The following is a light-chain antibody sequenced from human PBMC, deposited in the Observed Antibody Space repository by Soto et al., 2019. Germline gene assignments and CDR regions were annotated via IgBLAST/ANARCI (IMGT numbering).Light chain of an antibody. CDR2: DVS. V-gene: IGLV2-14*01. Sequence: QSVLAQPASVSGSPGQSIAISCTGTSSDVGGYSYVSWYQQQPGRAPKLVISDVSNRPSGVSDRFSGSKSGNTASLTISGLQAEDEADYYCASYTTCSIYVFGTG. CDR3: ASYTTCSIYV. J-gene: IGLJ1*01. CDR1: SSDVGGYSY.